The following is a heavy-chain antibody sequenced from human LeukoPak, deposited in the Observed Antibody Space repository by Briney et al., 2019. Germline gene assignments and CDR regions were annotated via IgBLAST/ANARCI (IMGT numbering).Heavy chain of an antibody. CDR1: GGSVSSGSYY. J-gene: IGHJ4*02. CDR2: ISYSGNT. Sequence: PSETLSLTCTVSGGSVSSGSYYWSWIRQPPGKGLEWIGYISYSGNTNYNPSLKSRVTISVDTSKNQFSLRLSSVTTADTAMYYCARDVGLRLGGYFDYWGQGTLVTVSS. V-gene: IGHV4-61*01. D-gene: IGHD3-16*01. CDR3: ARDVGLRLGGYFDY.